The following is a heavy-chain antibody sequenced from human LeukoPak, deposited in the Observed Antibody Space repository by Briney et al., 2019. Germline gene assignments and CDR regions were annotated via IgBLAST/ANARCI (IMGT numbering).Heavy chain of an antibody. CDR3: ARSPGDFWSGYYTYYYYYYMDV. J-gene: IGHJ6*03. V-gene: IGHV1-8*03. CDR2: MNPNSGNT. Sequence: ASVKVSCKASGYTFTSYDINWVRQATGQGLEWMGWMNPNSGNTGYAQKFQGRVTITRNTSISTAYMELSSLRSEDTAVYYCARSPGDFWSGYYTYYYYYYMDVWGKGTTVTVSS. CDR1: GYTFTSYD. D-gene: IGHD3-3*01.